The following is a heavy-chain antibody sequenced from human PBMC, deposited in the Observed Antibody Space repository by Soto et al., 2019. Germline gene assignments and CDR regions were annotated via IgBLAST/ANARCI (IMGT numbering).Heavy chain of an antibody. CDR3: ARIFVGPAYDY. V-gene: IGHV1-18*01. CDR2: IIAYNGTT. D-gene: IGHD1-26*01. J-gene: IGHJ4*02. CDR1: GGTFSSYA. Sequence: PVKVSCKASGGTFSSYAISWVRQAPGQGLEWMGWIIAYNGTTNYAQKLQGRVTMTTDTSTSTAYMELRSLRSDDTAVYYCARIFVGPAYDYWGQGTLVTVS.